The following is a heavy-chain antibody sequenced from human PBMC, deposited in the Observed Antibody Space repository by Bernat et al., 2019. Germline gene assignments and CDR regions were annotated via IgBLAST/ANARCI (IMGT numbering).Heavy chain of an antibody. D-gene: IGHD7-27*01. CDR1: GFTFSSYS. J-gene: IGHJ4*02. CDR2: VSASGSPI. V-gene: IGHV3-48*02. CDR3: VRDLAWAFDY. Sequence: EVQLVESGGGLEQPGGSLRLSCAASGFTFSSYSMNWVRQAPGKGLEWVSYVSASGSPIYYADSVNGRFTISRDNAKNSLYLQMNSLRDGDTAVYYCVRDLAWAFDYWGQGTLVTVSS.